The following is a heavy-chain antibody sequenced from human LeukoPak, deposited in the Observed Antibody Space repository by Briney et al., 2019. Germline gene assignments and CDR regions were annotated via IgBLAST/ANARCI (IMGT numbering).Heavy chain of an antibody. Sequence: GGSLRLSCSASGFTFSTSAMHWVRQAPGKRLEYVSSINSNGGSTYQADPVKGRFTISRDNSKNTLYLQMSSLRGEDTAVYYCVKDGPGVYDYWGQGTLVTVSS. CDR1: GFTFSTSA. V-gene: IGHV3-64D*09. D-gene: IGHD1-14*01. CDR2: INSNGGST. J-gene: IGHJ4*02. CDR3: VKDGPGVYDY.